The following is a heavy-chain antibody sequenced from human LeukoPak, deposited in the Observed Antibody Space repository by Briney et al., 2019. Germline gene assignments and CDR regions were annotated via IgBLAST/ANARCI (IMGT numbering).Heavy chain of an antibody. J-gene: IGHJ5*02. CDR2: MNPNSGNT. CDR3: ARGGYSSSWYWFDP. D-gene: IGHD6-13*01. Sequence: ASVKVSCKASGGTFSSYAINWVRQATGQGLEWMGWMNPNSGNTGYAQKFQGRVTMTRNTSISTAYMELSSLRSEDTAVYYCARGGYSSSWYWFDPWGQGTLVTVSS. V-gene: IGHV1-8*02. CDR1: GGTFSSYA.